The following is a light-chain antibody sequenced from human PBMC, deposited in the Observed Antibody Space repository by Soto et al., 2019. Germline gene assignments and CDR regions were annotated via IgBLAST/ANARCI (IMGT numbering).Light chain of an antibody. Sequence: ALTQPPSASGSPGQSVTISCTGTSSDVGGYNYVSWYQQHPGKAPKLMIYEVSKRPSGVPDRFSGSKSGNTASLTVSGLQAEDDAAYYCSSYAGSNNLGVFGGGTKLTVL. CDR1: SSDVGGYNY. J-gene: IGLJ3*02. CDR2: EVS. CDR3: SSYAGSNNLGV. V-gene: IGLV2-8*01.